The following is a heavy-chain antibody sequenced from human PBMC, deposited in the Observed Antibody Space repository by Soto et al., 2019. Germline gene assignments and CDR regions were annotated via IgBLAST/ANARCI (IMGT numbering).Heavy chain of an antibody. J-gene: IGHJ4*02. Sequence: EVQLLESGGGLVQPGGSRRLSCAASGFMFSSYVMSWVRQAPGKGLEWVSGISGSGSRTYYADPVKGRFSISRDNSKNTLFLQMNTLRAEHPALYFCPVLTTVAGADSGGQGTLVIVPP. CDR3: PVLTTVAGADS. CDR2: ISGSGSRT. CDR1: GFMFSSYV. D-gene: IGHD4-17*01. V-gene: IGHV3-23*01.